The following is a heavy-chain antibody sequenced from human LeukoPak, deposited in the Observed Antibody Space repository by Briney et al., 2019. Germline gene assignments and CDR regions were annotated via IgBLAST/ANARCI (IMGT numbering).Heavy chain of an antibody. D-gene: IGHD2-2*02. Sequence: SETLSLTCTVSGGSISSHYWSWIRQPPGKGLEWIWYICYSGSTTYNPSLKSRVTISVDTSKNQFSLKLSSVSAADTAVYYCVRARQLLYGGDAFDIWGQGTMVTVSS. CDR1: GGSISSHY. V-gene: IGHV4-59*11. CDR3: VRARQLLYGGDAFDI. CDR2: ICYSGST. J-gene: IGHJ3*02.